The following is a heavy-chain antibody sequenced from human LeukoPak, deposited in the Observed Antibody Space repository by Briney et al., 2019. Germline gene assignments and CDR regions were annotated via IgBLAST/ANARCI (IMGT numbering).Heavy chain of an antibody. V-gene: IGHV1-69*04. CDR3: ARASYDSSGYYPVGYYFDY. D-gene: IGHD3-22*01. CDR2: IIPILGIA. J-gene: IGHJ4*02. Sequence: SVKVSCKASGGTFSSYAISWVRQAPGQGLEWMGRIIPILGIANYAQKFQGRVTITADKSTSTAYMELSSLRSEDTAVYYCARASYDSSGYYPVGYYFDYWGQGTLVTVSS. CDR1: GGTFSSYA.